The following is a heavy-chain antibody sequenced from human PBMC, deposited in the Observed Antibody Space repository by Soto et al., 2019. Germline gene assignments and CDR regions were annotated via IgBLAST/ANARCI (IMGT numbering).Heavy chain of an antibody. CDR1: GFTFRSFT. Sequence: PGGSLILSCAASGFTFRSFTMNWVRQAPGKGLEWVSTISSNSAYIYYTDALRGRFTISRENAKNSLHLQMNSLRAEDTAVYYCTRDASRDSSARGWFDPWGPGTLVTVSS. CDR2: ISSNSAYI. V-gene: IGHV3-21*01. D-gene: IGHD6-13*01. J-gene: IGHJ5*02. CDR3: TRDASRDSSARGWFDP.